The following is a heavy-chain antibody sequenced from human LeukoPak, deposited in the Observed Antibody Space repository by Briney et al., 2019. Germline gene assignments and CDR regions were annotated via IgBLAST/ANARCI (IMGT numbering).Heavy chain of an antibody. J-gene: IGHJ4*02. CDR1: GFTFSDYA. CDR2: ISGSGGST. V-gene: IGHV3-23*01. Sequence: GGSLRLSCAASGFTFSDYAMSWVRQAPGKGLEWVSVISGSGGSTHYADSVKGRFTISRDNSKNTVYLQMNSLSAEDTALYYCAKEVGNFDCWGQGTLVTVSS. CDR3: AKEVGNFDC. D-gene: IGHD7-27*01.